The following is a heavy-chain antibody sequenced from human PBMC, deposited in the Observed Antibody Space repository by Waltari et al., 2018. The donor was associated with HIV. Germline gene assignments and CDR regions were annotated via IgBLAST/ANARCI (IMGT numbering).Heavy chain of an antibody. V-gene: IGHV1-2*02. CDR3: ARDPLYGLAVADMDH. CDR2: INPYSCAT. J-gene: IGHJ4*02. Sequence: QVQLVQSGAEVRKPGASVKVSCKASGYTFTGYYMPWVRQAPGQGLEWMRWINPYSCATQYAQKCQGRVTMTRDTSITTVYMELRRLRSDDTAAYYCARDPLYGLAVADMDHWGQGTLVTVSS. D-gene: IGHD6-19*01. CDR1: GYTFTGYY.